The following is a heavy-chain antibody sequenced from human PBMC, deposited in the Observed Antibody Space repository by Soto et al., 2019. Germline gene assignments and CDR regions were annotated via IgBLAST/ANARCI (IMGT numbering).Heavy chain of an antibody. V-gene: IGHV3-11*01. CDR1: GFTFSDYY. CDR3: ARDGYCSGGSCFVSGMDV. J-gene: IGHJ6*02. D-gene: IGHD2-15*01. CDR2: ISSSGSTI. Sequence: GGSLRLSCAASGFTFSDYYISWIRQAPGKGLEWVSYISSSGSTIYYADSVKGRFTISRDNAKNSLYLQMNSLRAEDTAVYYCARDGYCSGGSCFVSGMDVWGQGTTVTVSS.